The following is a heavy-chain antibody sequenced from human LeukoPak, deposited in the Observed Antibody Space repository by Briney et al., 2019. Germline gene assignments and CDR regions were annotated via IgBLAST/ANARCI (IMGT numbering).Heavy chain of an antibody. CDR1: GFTFSSYS. CDR2: ISSSSSYI. CDR3: ASPIMITFGGVIVIENDY. J-gene: IGHJ4*02. Sequence: GGSLRLSYAASGFTFSSYSMNRVRQAPGKGLEWVSSISSSSSYIYYADSVKGRFTISRDNAKNSLYLQMNSLRAEDTAVYYCASPIMITFGGVIVIENDYWGQGTLVSVSS. V-gene: IGHV3-21*01. D-gene: IGHD3-16*02.